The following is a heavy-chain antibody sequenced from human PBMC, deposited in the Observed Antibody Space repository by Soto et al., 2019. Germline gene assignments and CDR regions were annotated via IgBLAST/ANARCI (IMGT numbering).Heavy chain of an antibody. Sequence: QLQLQESGPGLVKPSETLSLTCTVSGGSISSSSYYWGWIRQPPGKGLEWIGSIYYSGSTYYNQSLKSRVTISVDTSKNQFSLKLSSVTAADTAVYYCASTAHDYRNHGSNFDYWGQGTLVTVSS. J-gene: IGHJ4*02. V-gene: IGHV4-39*01. CDR3: ASTAHDYRNHGSNFDY. CDR1: GGSISSSSYY. D-gene: IGHD4-4*01. CDR2: IYYSGST.